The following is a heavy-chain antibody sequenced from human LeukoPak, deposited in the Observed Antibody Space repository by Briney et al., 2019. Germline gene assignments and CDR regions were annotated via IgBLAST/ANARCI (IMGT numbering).Heavy chain of an antibody. J-gene: IGHJ5*02. CDR1: GYTFTSYD. V-gene: IGHV1-8*02. CDR3: AREYQLLGTVYNYFDP. D-gene: IGHD2-2*01. Sequence: ASVKVSCKASGYTFTSYDINWVRQATGQGLEWMGWMNPNSGNTGYAQKFQGRVTMTRNTSISTAYMELTSLRSEDTAVYYCAREYQLLGTVYNYFDPWGQGPLVTVSS. CDR2: MNPNSGNT.